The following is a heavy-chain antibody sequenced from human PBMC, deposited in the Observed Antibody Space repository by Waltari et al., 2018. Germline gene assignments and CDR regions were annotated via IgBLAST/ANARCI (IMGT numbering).Heavy chain of an antibody. Sequence: QVQLQESGPGLVRPSETLSLSCSVSGGSISNNYWSWIRQFPGKGLEWIGYMYISQDSKYNPSLKNRITLSVDTSKNLFSLELRSVTAADTAVYYCARGGQTSNWNDEEGFGPWGQGTLVTVSS. CDR3: ARGGQTSNWNDEEGFGP. J-gene: IGHJ5*02. V-gene: IGHV4-4*09. CDR2: MYISQDS. D-gene: IGHD1-1*01. CDR1: GGSISNNY.